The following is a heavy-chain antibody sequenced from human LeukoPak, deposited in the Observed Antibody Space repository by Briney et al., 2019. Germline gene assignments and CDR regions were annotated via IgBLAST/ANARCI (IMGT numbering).Heavy chain of an antibody. Sequence: PGGSLRLSCAASGFTFDDYAMHWVRQAPGKGLEWVSGISWNSGSIGYADSVKGRFTISRDNAKNSLYLQMNSLRAEDTALYYCAKGPRSYYDSSGYFDYWGQGTLVTVSS. CDR2: ISWNSGSI. V-gene: IGHV3-9*01. CDR1: GFTFDDYA. CDR3: AKGPRSYYDSSGYFDY. D-gene: IGHD3-22*01. J-gene: IGHJ4*02.